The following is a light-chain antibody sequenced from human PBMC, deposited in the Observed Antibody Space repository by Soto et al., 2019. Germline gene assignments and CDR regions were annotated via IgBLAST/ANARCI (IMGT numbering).Light chain of an antibody. Sequence: EIVLTHSPGTLSLSPGERDTLSCRASQSLSNNFLACYQQKLGQAPRLLIYGASNRAGGIPDRFSGSVSGTDFTLTINRLEHEDFAVYYCQQYQNSPRTFGQGTKVDIK. J-gene: IGKJ1*01. CDR2: GAS. CDR1: QSLSNNF. CDR3: QQYQNSPRT. V-gene: IGKV3-20*01.